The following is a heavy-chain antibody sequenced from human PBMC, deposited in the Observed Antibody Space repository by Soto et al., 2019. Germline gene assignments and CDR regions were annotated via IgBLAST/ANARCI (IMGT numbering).Heavy chain of an antibody. CDR2: ISGSGGST. Sequence: PGGSLRLSCAASGFTFNGYTMAWSRKALGKGLEWVSSISGSGGSTSYADSVQGRYTISRDNSKNTMYPQMDSLRVDVTSVYYCATRIYTTIPGGMDVWGQGTTVTVSS. CDR3: ATRIYTTIPGGMDV. CDR1: GFTFNGYT. J-gene: IGHJ6*02. V-gene: IGHV3-23*01. D-gene: IGHD2-2*02.